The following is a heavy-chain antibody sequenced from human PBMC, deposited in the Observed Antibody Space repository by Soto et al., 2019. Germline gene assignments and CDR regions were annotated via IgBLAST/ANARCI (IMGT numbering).Heavy chain of an antibody. CDR1: GGSFSGYY. D-gene: IGHD6-13*01. CDR2: INHSGST. Sequence: SETLSLTCAVYGGSFSGYYWSWIRQPPGKGLEWIGEINHSGSTNYNPSLKSRVTISVDTSKNQFSLKLSSVTAADTAVYYCARGRFSSSWYDYYGMDVWGQGTTVTVSS. J-gene: IGHJ6*02. CDR3: ARGRFSSSWYDYYGMDV. V-gene: IGHV4-34*01.